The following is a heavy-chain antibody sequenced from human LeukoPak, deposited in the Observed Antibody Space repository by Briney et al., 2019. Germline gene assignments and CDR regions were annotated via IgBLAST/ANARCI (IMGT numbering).Heavy chain of an antibody. CDR1: GYSISSGYY. Sequence: SETLSLTCTVSGYSISSGYYWGWIRQPPGKGLEWIGSIYHSGSTYYNPSLKSRVTISVDTSKNQFSLKLSSVTAADTAVYYCARVKGWLLVWFDPWGQGTLVTVSS. D-gene: IGHD3-22*01. J-gene: IGHJ5*02. CDR2: IYHSGST. V-gene: IGHV4-38-2*02. CDR3: ARVKGWLLVWFDP.